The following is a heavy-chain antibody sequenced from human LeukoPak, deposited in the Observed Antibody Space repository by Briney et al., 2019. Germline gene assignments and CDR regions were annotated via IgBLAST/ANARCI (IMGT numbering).Heavy chain of an antibody. Sequence: GGSLRLSCAASGFTFSSYGMSWVRQAPGKGLEWVSAISGSGGSTYYADSVKGRFIISRDNSKNTLYLQMNSLRAEDTAVYYCATSTLILRLIFDYWGQEPWSPSPQ. CDR3: ATSTLILRLIFDY. CDR2: ISGSGGST. D-gene: IGHD4-17*01. J-gene: IGHJ4*01. CDR1: GFTFSSYG. V-gene: IGHV3-23*01.